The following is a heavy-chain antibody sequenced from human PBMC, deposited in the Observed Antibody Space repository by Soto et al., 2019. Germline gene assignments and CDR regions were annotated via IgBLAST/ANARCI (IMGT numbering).Heavy chain of an antibody. D-gene: IGHD3-10*01. Sequence: GGSLRLSCAASGFTVSSSQMTWVRQAPGKAQEWVSLIFIGGTTQYAVSVKGRFTISRDYSRNTVFLQMNSLRAEDTAVYYCARLGPYASGTYSFRHNRFDPWDQGTLVTVSS. J-gene: IGHJ5*02. V-gene: IGHV3-53*01. CDR3: ARLGPYASGTYSFRHNRFDP. CDR1: GFTVSSSQ. CDR2: IFIGGTT.